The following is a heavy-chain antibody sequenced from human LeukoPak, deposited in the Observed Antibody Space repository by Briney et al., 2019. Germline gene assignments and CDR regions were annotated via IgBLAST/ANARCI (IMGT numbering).Heavy chain of an antibody. CDR3: ARSGYSSGWYFGAVDY. V-gene: IGHV1-69*13. J-gene: IGHJ4*02. CDR2: TIPIFGTA. CDR1: GGTFSSYA. Sequence: SVKVSCKASGGTFSSYAISWVRQAPGQGLEWMGGTIPIFGTANYAQKFQGRVTITADESTSTAYMELSSLRSEDTAVYYCARSGYSSGWYFGAVDYWGQGTLVTVSS. D-gene: IGHD6-19*01.